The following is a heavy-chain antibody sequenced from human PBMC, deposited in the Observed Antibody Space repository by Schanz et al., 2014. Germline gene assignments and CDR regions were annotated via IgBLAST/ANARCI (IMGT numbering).Heavy chain of an antibody. CDR3: AKDGPGGSGSYSADGGMDV. D-gene: IGHD3-10*01. J-gene: IGHJ6*02. V-gene: IGHV3-48*01. CDR2: VSRSTPDI. CDR1: GFTFSSYS. Sequence: EVQLVESGGGLVQPGGSLRLSCTASGFTFSSYSMNWVRQAPGKGLDWVSYVSRSTPDIYYADSVKGRFTMSRDNAKNSVFLQMNSLRAEDTAVYYCAKDGPGGSGSYSADGGMDVWGQGTTVTVSS.